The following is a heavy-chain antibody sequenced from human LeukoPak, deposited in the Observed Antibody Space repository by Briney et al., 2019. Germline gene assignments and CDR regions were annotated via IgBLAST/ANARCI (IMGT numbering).Heavy chain of an antibody. CDR2: IIPIFGTA. J-gene: IGHJ4*02. Sequence: SVKVSCKASGGTFSSYAISWVRQAPGQGLEWMGGIIPIFGTANYAQKFQGRVTITADESTSTAYMELSSLRSEDTAVYYCARGRSRLYYYDSSGYYYFDYWGQGTLVTVSS. CDR3: ARGRSRLYYYDSSGYYYFDY. V-gene: IGHV1-69*13. CDR1: GGTFSSYA. D-gene: IGHD3-22*01.